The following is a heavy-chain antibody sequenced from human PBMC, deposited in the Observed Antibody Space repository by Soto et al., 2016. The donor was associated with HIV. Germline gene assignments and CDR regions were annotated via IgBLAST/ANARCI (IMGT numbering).Heavy chain of an antibody. CDR1: GGTFSSYA. D-gene: IGHD6-19*01. CDR3: ARVSSGWENYYYYYYMDV. J-gene: IGHJ6*03. V-gene: IGHV1-69*12. Sequence: QVQLVQSGAEVKKPGSPVKVSCKASGGTFSSYAISWVRQAPGQGLEWMGGIIPIFGTANYAQKFQGRVTITADESTSTAYMELSSLRSEDTAVYYCARVSSGWENYYYYYYMDVWAKGPRSPSP. CDR2: IIPIFGTA.